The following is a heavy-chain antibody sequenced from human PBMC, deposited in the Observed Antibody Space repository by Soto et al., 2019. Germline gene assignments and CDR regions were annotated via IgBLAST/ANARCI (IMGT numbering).Heavy chain of an antibody. D-gene: IGHD5-12*01. CDR2: IYYSGST. Sequence: PSETLSLTCTVSGGSISSGGYYWSWIRQHPGKGLEWIGYIYYSGSTYYNPSLKSRVTISVDTSKNQFSLKLSSVTAADTAVYYCARGVATIWTFDYWGQGTLVTVSS. J-gene: IGHJ4*02. V-gene: IGHV4-31*03. CDR3: ARGVATIWTFDY. CDR1: GGSISSGGYY.